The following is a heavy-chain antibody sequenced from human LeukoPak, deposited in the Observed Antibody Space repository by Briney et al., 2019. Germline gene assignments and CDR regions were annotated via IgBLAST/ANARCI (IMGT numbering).Heavy chain of an antibody. V-gene: IGHV3-7*01. CDR3: ARTRGSSDWYRGLNFDC. CDR1: GFTFSSYW. D-gene: IGHD6-19*01. Sequence: PGGSLRLSCAASGFTFSSYWMSWVRQAPGKGLEWVANIKQDGSEKYYVDSVKGRFTISRDTAKNSLYVQMNSLRADDTAVYYCARTRGSSDWYRGLNFDCWGQGTLATVSS. J-gene: IGHJ4*02. CDR2: IKQDGSEK.